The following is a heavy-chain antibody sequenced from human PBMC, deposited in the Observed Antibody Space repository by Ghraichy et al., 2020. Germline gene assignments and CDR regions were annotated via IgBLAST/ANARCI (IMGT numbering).Heavy chain of an antibody. V-gene: IGHV4-34*01. J-gene: IGHJ2*01. CDR2: INHSGST. CDR3: ARVRTLQLPTHWYFDL. CDR1: GGSFSGYY. Sequence: SQTLSLTCAVYGGSFSGYYWSWIRQPPGKGLEWIGEINHSGSTNYNPSLKSRVTISVDTSKNQFSLKLSSVTAADTAVYYCARVRTLQLPTHWYFDLWGRGTLVTVSS. D-gene: IGHD4-23*01.